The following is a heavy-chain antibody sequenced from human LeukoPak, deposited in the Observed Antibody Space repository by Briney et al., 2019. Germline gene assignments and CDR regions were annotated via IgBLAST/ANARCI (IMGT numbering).Heavy chain of an antibody. Sequence: ASVKVSCKVSGYTLTELSMHWVRQAPGQGLEWMGRIIPILGIANYAQKFQGRVTITADKSTSTAYMELSSLRSEDTAVYYCARDTPSFECSSCPEAFRYWGQGTLVTVSS. CDR2: IIPILGIA. J-gene: IGHJ4*02. CDR3: ARDTPSFECSSCPEAFRY. V-gene: IGHV1-69*04. CDR1: GYTLTELS. D-gene: IGHD6-13*01.